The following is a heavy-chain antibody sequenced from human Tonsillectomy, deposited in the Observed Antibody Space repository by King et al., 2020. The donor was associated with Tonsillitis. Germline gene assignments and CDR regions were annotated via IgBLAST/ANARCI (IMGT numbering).Heavy chain of an antibody. Sequence: QLVQSGAEVKKPGESLRISCKGSGYSFTSYWISWVRQMPGKGLEWMGRIDPSDSYTNYSPSFQGHVTISADKYISTAYLQWSNLKASDTAMYYCAMHPGELWSHFAYWGQGPLVTVSS. CDR3: AMHPGELWSHFAY. V-gene: IGHV5-10-1*03. CDR1: GYSFTSYW. D-gene: IGHD5-18*01. CDR2: IDPSDSYT. J-gene: IGHJ4*02.